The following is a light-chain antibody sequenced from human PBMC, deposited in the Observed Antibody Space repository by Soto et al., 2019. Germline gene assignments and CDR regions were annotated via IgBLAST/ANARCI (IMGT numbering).Light chain of an antibody. CDR1: SSDVGGYNY. Sequence: QSVLTQPASVSGSPGQSITISCTGTSSDVGGYNYVSWYQQHPGKAPKLMIYEVSNRPSGVSNRFSGSKSGNTASLTISGLQAEDEADYHCSSYTSSTIPYVFGPGTKVTVL. V-gene: IGLV2-14*01. CDR2: EVS. J-gene: IGLJ1*01. CDR3: SSYTSSTIPYV.